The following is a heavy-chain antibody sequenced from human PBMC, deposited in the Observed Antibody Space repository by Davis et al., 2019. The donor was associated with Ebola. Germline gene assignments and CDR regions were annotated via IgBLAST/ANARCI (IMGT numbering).Heavy chain of an antibody. CDR3: ARALDRLLDFDY. CDR1: GYTFTDYY. CDR2: IAPSGDFT. V-gene: IGHV1-46*01. Sequence: ASVKVSCKASGYTFTDYYMDWVRQAPGQGLEWMGIIAPSGDFTRFAPKFQGRITLTTDTSTNTIYMELTSLKSEDTAVYYCARALDRLLDFDYWGQGTLVTVSS. D-gene: IGHD3-3*01. J-gene: IGHJ4*02.